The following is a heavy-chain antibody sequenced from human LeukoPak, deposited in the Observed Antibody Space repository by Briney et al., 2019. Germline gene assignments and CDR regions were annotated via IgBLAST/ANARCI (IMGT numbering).Heavy chain of an antibody. J-gene: IGHJ4*02. V-gene: IGHV3-21*01. Sequence: PGGSLRLSCAASGFTFSSYSMNWVRQAPGKGLEWVSSISSSSSYIYYADSVKGRFTISRDNAKNSLYLQMNSLRAEDTAVYYCARGRFQARGYSYGDHWGQGTLVTVSS. CDR3: ARGRFQARGYSYGDH. CDR2: ISSSSSYI. CDR1: GFTFSSYS. D-gene: IGHD5-18*01.